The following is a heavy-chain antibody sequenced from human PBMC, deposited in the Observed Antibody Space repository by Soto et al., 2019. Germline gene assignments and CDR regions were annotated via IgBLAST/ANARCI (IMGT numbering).Heavy chain of an antibody. CDR2: ISGSGGST. CDR1: GFSLSDYA. Sequence: GGSLRLSCVASGFSLSDYAVNWVRQAPGKGLEWVSAISGSGGSTYYADSVKGRFTISRDNSKNTLYLQMNSLRAEDTAVYYCAKDPAIAAFRAGAPHFDYWGQGTLVTVSS. CDR3: AKDPAIAAFRAGAPHFDY. V-gene: IGHV3-23*01. J-gene: IGHJ4*02. D-gene: IGHD6-13*01.